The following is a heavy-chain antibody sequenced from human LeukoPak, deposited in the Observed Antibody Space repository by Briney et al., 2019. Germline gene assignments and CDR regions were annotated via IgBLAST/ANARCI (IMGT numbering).Heavy chain of an antibody. CDR2: ISNDGTKT. Sequence: GGSLRLSCAASGFTFSVHYMTWIRQPPGKGLQWISYISNDGTKTYYADSVRGRFTISRDNGKNLVYLQMNSLRVEDTAVYYCARVFSHWGWPGDYYFDYWGQGSLVTVSS. CDR3: ARVFSHWGWPGDYYFDY. J-gene: IGHJ4*02. V-gene: IGHV3-11*04. CDR1: GFTFSVHY. D-gene: IGHD3-16*01.